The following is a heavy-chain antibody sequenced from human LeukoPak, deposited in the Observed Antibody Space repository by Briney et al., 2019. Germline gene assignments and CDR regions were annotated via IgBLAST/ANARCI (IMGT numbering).Heavy chain of an antibody. J-gene: IGHJ5*02. D-gene: IGHD6-13*01. CDR1: GFTFSSYS. CDR2: ISSSSSYI. CDR3: ARGLSSLNWFDP. Sequence: GGSLRLSCAASGFTFSSYSMNWVRQAPGKGLEWVSSISSSSSYIYYADSVKGRFTISRDNAKNSLYLQMNSLGAEDTAVYYCARGLSSLNWFDPWGQGTLVTVSS. V-gene: IGHV3-21*01.